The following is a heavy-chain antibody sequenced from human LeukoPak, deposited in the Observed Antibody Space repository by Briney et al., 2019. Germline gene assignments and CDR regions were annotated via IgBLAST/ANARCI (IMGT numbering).Heavy chain of an antibody. CDR1: GFTFSSYW. J-gene: IGHJ4*02. CDR3: ARDLDYDFWSGYYPY. CDR2: INSDGSST. V-gene: IGHV3-74*01. D-gene: IGHD3-3*01. Sequence: GGSLRLSCAASGFTFSSYWMHWVRQAPGKGLVWVSRINSDGSSTSYADSVKGRFTISRDNAKNTLYLQMNSLRAEDTAVYYCARDLDYDFWSGYYPYWGQGTLVTVSS.